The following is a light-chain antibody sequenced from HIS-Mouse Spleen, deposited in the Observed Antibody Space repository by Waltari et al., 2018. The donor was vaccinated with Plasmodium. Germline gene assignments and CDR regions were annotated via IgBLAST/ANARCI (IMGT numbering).Light chain of an antibody. Sequence: EIVMTQSPATLSVSPGERATLSCRASQSVSSNLACYQKKPGQAPRLLIYGASTRATGIPARFSGSGSGTEFTLTISSLQSEDFAVYYCQQYNNWSFTFGPGTKVDIK. CDR2: GAS. CDR1: QSVSSN. J-gene: IGKJ3*01. V-gene: IGKV3-15*01. CDR3: QQYNNWSFT.